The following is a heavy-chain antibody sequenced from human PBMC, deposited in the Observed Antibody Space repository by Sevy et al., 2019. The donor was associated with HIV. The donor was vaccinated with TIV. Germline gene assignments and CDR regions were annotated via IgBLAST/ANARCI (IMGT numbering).Heavy chain of an antibody. D-gene: IGHD6-19*01. J-gene: IGHJ6*02. CDR2: IYSGGST. V-gene: IGHV3-53*01. CDR1: GFTVSSNY. Sequence: GGSLRLSCAASGFTVSSNYMSWVRQAPGKGLEWVSVIYSGGSTDYADSVKGRFTISRNNSKNTLYLQMNGLRAEDTAVYYCARGLGYSSGWYYYYGMDVWGQGTTVTVSS. CDR3: ARGLGYSSGWYYYYGMDV.